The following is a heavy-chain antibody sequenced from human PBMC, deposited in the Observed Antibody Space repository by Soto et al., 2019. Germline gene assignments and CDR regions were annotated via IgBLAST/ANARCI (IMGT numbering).Heavy chain of an antibody. Sequence: QVQLVESGGGVVQPGRSLRLSCAASGFSFISYGMHWVRQAPGKGLEWVAVISYDGSNKYYADSVKGRFTISRDNSKNTLYLQMNSLRAEDTAVYYCAKDRGDNSGYYSDQWGQGTLVTVSS. J-gene: IGHJ4*02. CDR2: ISYDGSNK. D-gene: IGHD3-22*01. CDR3: AKDRGDNSGYYSDQ. V-gene: IGHV3-30*18. CDR1: GFSFISYG.